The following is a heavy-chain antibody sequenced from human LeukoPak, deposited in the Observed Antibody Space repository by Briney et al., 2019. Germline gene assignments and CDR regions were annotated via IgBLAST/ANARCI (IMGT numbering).Heavy chain of an antibody. Sequence: ASVMVSCKASGYTFTSYDINWVRQATGQGLEWMGWMNPNSGNTGYTQKFQGRVTITRNTSISTAYMELSSLRSEDTAVYYCAKGAARYFGAYYMDVWGKGTTVTISS. CDR3: AKGAARYFGAYYMDV. V-gene: IGHV1-8*03. D-gene: IGHD3-9*01. CDR2: MNPNSGNT. CDR1: GYTFTSYD. J-gene: IGHJ6*03.